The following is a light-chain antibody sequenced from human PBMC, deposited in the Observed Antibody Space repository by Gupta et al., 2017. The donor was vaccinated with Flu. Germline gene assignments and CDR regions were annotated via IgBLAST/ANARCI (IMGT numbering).Light chain of an antibody. CDR2: EDN. CDR3: GTWDSSLSAAV. CDR1: SSNIGDKY. Sequence: QSVLTQPPSVSAAPGQTVTISCSGSSSNIGDKYLSWYKKVPGTAPKLLIYEDNKRPSGIPDRFSGSKSGTSATLGITGLQTGDEAEYYCGTWDSSLSAAVFGGGTKLTVL. J-gene: IGLJ3*02. V-gene: IGLV1-51*02.